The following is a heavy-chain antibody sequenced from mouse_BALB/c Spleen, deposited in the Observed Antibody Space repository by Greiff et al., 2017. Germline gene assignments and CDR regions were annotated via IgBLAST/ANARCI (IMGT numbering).Heavy chain of an antibody. D-gene: IGHD2-3*01. CDR1: GFTFSSYA. J-gene: IGHJ3*01. V-gene: IGHV5-9-4*01. CDR3: ARRDDGYYLFAY. Sequence: EVQGVESGGGLVKPGGSLKLSCAASGFTFSSYAMSWVRQSPEKRLEWVAEISSGGSYTYYPDTVTGRFTISRDNAKDTLYLEMSSLRSEDTAMYYCARRDDGYYLFAYWGQGTLVTVSA. CDR2: ISSGGSYT.